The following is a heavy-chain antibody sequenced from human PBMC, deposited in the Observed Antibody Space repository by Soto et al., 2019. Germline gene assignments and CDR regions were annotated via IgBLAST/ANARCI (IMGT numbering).Heavy chain of an antibody. D-gene: IGHD2-8*02. CDR3: ARGGGVYYVDY. V-gene: IGHV4-59*01. CDR2: IYYSGIT. J-gene: IGHJ4*02. Sequence: PSETLSLTCTVSGGSISSYYWSWIRQPPGKGLEWIGYIYYSGITDYNPSLKSRVTISVDTSKSQFSLKLSSVTAADTAVYYCARGGGVYYVDYWGQGTPVTVS. CDR1: GGSISSYY.